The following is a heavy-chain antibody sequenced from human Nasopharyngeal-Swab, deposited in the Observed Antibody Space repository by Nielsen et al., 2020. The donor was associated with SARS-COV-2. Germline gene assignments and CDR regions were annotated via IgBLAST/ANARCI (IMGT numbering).Heavy chain of an antibody. V-gene: IGHV5-51*01. CDR2: IYPRDSAT. CDR3: VRPEGVATSFKYYFQYGMDV. Sequence: GESLKISCKGSGYSFTSYWIAWVRQLRGKGLEWMGIIYPRDSATSYSPSFPGQVTISADKSISTAHLQWSSLKASDTAMYYCVRPEGVATSFKYYFQYGMDVWGQGTMVTVPS. CDR1: GYSFTSYW. D-gene: IGHD5-12*01. J-gene: IGHJ6*02.